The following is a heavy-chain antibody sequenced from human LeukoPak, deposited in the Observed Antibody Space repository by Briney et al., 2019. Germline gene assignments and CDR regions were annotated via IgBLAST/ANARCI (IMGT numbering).Heavy chain of an antibody. CDR2: ISSNGGST. D-gene: IGHD3-10*01. CDR3: ARDLSGGGLDY. Sequence: PGGSLRLSCAASGFTFSSYGFHWVRQAPGKGLEYVSVISSNGGSTSYANSVKGRFTISRDNSKNTLYLQMGSLRAEDMAVYYCARDLSGGGLDYWGQGTLVTVSS. V-gene: IGHV3-64*01. CDR1: GFTFSSYG. J-gene: IGHJ4*02.